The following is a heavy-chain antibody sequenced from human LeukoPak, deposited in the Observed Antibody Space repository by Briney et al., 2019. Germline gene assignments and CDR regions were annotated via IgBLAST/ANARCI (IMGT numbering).Heavy chain of an antibody. Sequence: PGGSLRLSCAASGFTFSSYGMHWVRQAPGKGLEWVAVISYDGSDQYFADSVKGRFTISRDNSRNTLYLQMNSLRAEDTSVYYCARSPGILGTNYFDYWGQGTLVTVSS. CDR1: GFTFSSYG. CDR3: ARSPGILGTNYFDY. CDR2: ISYDGSDQ. D-gene: IGHD1-26*01. V-gene: IGHV3-30*03. J-gene: IGHJ4*02.